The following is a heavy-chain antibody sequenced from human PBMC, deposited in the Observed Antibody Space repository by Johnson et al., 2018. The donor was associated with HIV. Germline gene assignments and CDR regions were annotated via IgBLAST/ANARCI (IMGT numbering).Heavy chain of an antibody. Sequence: VQLVESGGGVVQPGGSLRLSCAASGFTFSSYWMHWVRQAPGKGLVWVSRINSDGSSTNYADSVTGRFTISRDNAKNTLYLQMNSLRAEDTAVYYCAREGSGWYDAFDIWGQGTMVTVSS. CDR1: GFTFSSYW. V-gene: IGHV3-74*01. CDR3: AREGSGWYDAFDI. CDR2: INSDGSST. D-gene: IGHD6-19*01. J-gene: IGHJ3*02.